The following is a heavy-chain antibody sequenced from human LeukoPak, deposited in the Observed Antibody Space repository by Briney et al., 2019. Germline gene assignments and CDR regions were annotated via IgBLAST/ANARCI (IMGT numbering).Heavy chain of an antibody. CDR2: INHSGST. D-gene: IGHD3-10*01. Sequence: PGGSLRLSCAASGFTFSNAWMSWIRQPPGKGLEWIGEINHSGSTNYNPSLKSRVTISVDTSKNQFSLKLSSVTAADTAVYYCARLSGVLGESKAGYYYYMDVWGKGTTVTISS. J-gene: IGHJ6*03. CDR3: ARLSGVLGESKAGYYYYMDV. CDR1: GFTFSNAW. V-gene: IGHV4-34*01.